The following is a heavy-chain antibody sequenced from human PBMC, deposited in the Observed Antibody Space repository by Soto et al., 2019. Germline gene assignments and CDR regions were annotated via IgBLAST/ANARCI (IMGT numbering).Heavy chain of an antibody. D-gene: IGHD2-8*01. J-gene: IGHJ5*02. CDR3: ARDASPEGYCTNGVCLSNWFDP. CDR1: GGSISSGDYY. Sequence: SETLSLTCPVSGGSISSGDYYWSWIRQPPGKGLEWIGYIYYSGSTYYNPSLKSRVTISVDTSKNQFSLKLSSVTAADTAVYYCARDASPEGYCTNGVCLSNWFDPWGQGTLVTVSS. V-gene: IGHV4-30-4*01. CDR2: IYYSGST.